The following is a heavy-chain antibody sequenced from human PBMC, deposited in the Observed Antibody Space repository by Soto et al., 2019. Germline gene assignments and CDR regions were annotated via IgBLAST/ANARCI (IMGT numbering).Heavy chain of an antibody. Sequence: PGGSLRLSCAVSGSTFTDFTMTWVRRAPGKGLEWVSAISGDGLSTYYAGSVKGRFTISRDNSKTTLYLQMNSLRAEDTAVYYCARRPDAFDIWGRGTMVTVSS. J-gene: IGHJ3*02. CDR3: ARRPDAFDI. CDR2: ISGDGLST. CDR1: GSTFTDFT. V-gene: IGHV3-23*01.